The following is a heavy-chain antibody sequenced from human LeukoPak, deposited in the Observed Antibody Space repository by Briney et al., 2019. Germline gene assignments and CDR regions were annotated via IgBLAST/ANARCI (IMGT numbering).Heavy chain of an antibody. CDR2: ISGSGAST. CDR1: GFTFSKYA. V-gene: IGHV3-23*01. J-gene: IGHJ3*02. D-gene: IGHD6-19*01. Sequence: GGSLRPSCAASGFTFSKYAMSWVRQAPGKGMEWVSAISGSGASTYNADSVKGRFTISRDNAKNSLYLQMNSLRAEDTAVYYCASGYSSGWYHAFDIWGQGTMVTVSS. CDR3: ASGYSSGWYHAFDI.